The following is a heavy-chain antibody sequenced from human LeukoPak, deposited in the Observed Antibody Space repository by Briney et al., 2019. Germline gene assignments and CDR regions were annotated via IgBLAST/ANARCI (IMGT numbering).Heavy chain of an antibody. Sequence: PSETLSLTCTVSGDSISSSNCYWGWIRQPPGKGLEWIGSIYFSGGTYYNASLNSRVTISVDTSKNQFSLKLSSVTAADTAVYYCARQTGSGLFSLPGGQGTLVTVSS. CDR1: GDSISSSNCY. V-gene: IGHV4-39*01. D-gene: IGHD3-10*01. CDR3: ARQTGSGLFSLP. J-gene: IGHJ4*02. CDR2: IYFSGGT.